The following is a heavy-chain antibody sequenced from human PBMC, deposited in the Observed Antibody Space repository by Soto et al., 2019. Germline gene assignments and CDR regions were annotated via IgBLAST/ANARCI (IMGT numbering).Heavy chain of an antibody. D-gene: IGHD6-6*01. J-gene: IGHJ4*02. CDR1: GGSFSGYY. CDR2: INHSGST. V-gene: IGHV4-34*01. Sequence: SETLSLTCAVYGGSFSGYYWSWIRQPPGKGLEWIGEINHSGSTNYNPSLKSRVTISVDTSKNQFSLKLSSVTAADTAVYYCARRGQLVPFDYWGQGTLVTVSS. CDR3: ARRGQLVPFDY.